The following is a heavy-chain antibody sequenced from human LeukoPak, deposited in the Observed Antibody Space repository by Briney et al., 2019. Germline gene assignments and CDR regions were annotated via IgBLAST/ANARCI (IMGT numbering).Heavy chain of an antibody. V-gene: IGHV3-33*06. CDR2: IWYDGSNK. J-gene: IGHJ4*02. D-gene: IGHD3-3*01. CDR1: GFTFSSYG. Sequence: GRSLRLSCAASGFTFSSYGMHWVRQAPGKGLEWVAVIWYDGSNKYYADSVKGRFTISRDNSKNTLYLQMNSLRAEDTAVYYCAKDRTICDFWSGYYSPFCFDYWGQGTLVTVSS. CDR3: AKDRTICDFWSGYYSPFCFDY.